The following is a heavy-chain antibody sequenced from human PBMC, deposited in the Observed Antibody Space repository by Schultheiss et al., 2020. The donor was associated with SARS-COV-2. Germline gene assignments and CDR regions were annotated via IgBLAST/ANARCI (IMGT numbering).Heavy chain of an antibody. V-gene: IGHV4-34*01. CDR2: INHSGST. CDR1: GGSFSGYY. Sequence: SETLSLTCAVYGGSFSGYYWSWIRQPPGKGLEWIGEINHSGSTNYNPSLKSRVTMSVDTSKNQFSLKLSSVTAADTAVYYCARWGLYCTNGVCGNWFDAWGQGTLVTVSS. J-gene: IGHJ5*02. CDR3: ARWGLYCTNGVCGNWFDA. D-gene: IGHD2-8*01.